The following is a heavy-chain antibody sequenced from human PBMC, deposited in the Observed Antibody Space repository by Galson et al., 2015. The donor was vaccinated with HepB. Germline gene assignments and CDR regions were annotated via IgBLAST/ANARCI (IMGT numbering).Heavy chain of an antibody. CDR1: GFTFSSYA. Sequence: SLRLSCAASGFTFSSYAMRWVRQAPGKGLEWVAVISYDGSNKYYADSVKGRFTISRDNSKNTLYLQMNSLRAEDTAVYYCARDWQYSSFGSADYWGQGTLVTVSS. V-gene: IGHV3-30-3*01. CDR3: ARDWQYSSFGSADY. D-gene: IGHD6-6*01. J-gene: IGHJ4*02. CDR2: ISYDGSNK.